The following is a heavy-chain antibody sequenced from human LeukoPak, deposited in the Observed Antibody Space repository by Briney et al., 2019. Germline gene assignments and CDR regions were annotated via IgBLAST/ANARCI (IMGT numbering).Heavy chain of an antibody. CDR3: TRHASGGLRSYYFDY. CDR2: IYYSGSI. D-gene: IGHD5-12*01. V-gene: IGHV4-59*08. CDR1: GGSISSYY. J-gene: IGHJ4*02. Sequence: PSETLSLTCTVSGGSISSYYWSWIRQPPGKGLEWIGYIYYSGSINYNPSLKSRVTISVDTSKNQFSLKLSSVTAADTAVYYCTRHASGGLRSYYFDYWGQGTLVAVSS.